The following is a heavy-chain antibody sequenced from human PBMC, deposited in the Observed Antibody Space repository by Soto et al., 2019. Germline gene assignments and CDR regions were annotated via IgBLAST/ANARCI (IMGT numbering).Heavy chain of an antibody. CDR3: ARVTYYYDSSGYPPFAY. CDR2: IYHSGST. D-gene: IGHD3-22*01. V-gene: IGHV4-38-2*01. J-gene: IGHJ4*02. CDR1: GYSISSGYY. Sequence: SETLSLTCAVSGYSISSGYYWGWIRQPPGKGLEWIGSIYHSGSTYYNPSLKSRVTISVDTSKNQFSLKLSSVTAADTAVYYCARVTYYYDSSGYPPFAYWGQGTLVTVSS.